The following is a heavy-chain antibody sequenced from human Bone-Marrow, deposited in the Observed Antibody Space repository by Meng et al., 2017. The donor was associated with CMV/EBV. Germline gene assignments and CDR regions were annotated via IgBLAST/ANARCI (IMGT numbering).Heavy chain of an antibody. D-gene: IGHD5-18*01. Sequence: GESLKISCAASGFIVSNNYMSWVRQAPGKGLEWVSVIYSGGSTYYADSVKGRFTISRDNAKNTLYLQMNSLRAEDTAVYYCARVLGGGYSSWGQGTLVTVSS. V-gene: IGHV3-66*01. J-gene: IGHJ5*02. CDR1: GFIVSNNY. CDR3: ARVLGGGYSS. CDR2: IYSGGST.